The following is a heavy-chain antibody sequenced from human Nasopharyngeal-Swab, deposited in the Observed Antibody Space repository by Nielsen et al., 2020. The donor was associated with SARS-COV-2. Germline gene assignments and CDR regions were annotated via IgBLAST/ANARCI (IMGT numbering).Heavy chain of an antibody. V-gene: IGHV2-70*11. CDR1: GFSLSTSGMC. CDR3: ARSSYDILTGYYRFPFDY. Sequence: FGPTLVKPTQTLTLTCTISGFSLSTSGMCVSWIRQPPGKALEWLARIDWDDDKYYSTSLKTRLTISKDTSKNQVVLTMTNMDPVDTATYYCARSSYDILTGYYRFPFDYWGQGTLVTVSS. J-gene: IGHJ4*02. D-gene: IGHD3-9*01. CDR2: IDWDDDK.